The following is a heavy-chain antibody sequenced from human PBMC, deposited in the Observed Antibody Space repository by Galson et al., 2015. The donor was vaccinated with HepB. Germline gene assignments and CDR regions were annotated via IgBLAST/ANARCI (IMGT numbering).Heavy chain of an antibody. V-gene: IGHV3-48*04. J-gene: IGHJ4*02. Sequence: SLRLSCAASGFTFSDYSMNWVRQAPGKGLEWISYITSSSTTIYYADSVKGRFTISRDNAKDSLYLQMNSLRADDTAVYYCAAGYSSGWYGIDYWGQG. CDR3: AAGYSSGWYGIDY. D-gene: IGHD6-19*01. CDR1: GFTFSDYS. CDR2: ITSSSTTI.